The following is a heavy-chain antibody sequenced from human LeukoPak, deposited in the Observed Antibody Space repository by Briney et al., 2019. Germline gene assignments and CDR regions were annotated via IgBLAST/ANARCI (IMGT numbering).Heavy chain of an antibody. V-gene: IGHV3-74*01. CDR2: INTDGSST. J-gene: IGHJ4*02. CDR3: ARDAPEGIMITFGGFLFDY. D-gene: IGHD3-16*01. CDR1: GFTFSSYG. Sequence: GGSLRLSCAAPGFTFSSYGMHWVRQAPGKGLEWVSRINTDGSSTSYADSVKGRFTISRDNAKNSLYLQMNSLRAEDTAVYYCARDAPEGIMITFGGFLFDYWGQGTLVTVSS.